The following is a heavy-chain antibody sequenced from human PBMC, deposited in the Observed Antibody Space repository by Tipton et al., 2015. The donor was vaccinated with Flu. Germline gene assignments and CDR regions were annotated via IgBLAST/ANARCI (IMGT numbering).Heavy chain of an antibody. J-gene: IGHJ5*02. CDR3: ARDRRDYAVDWLDP. CDR2: VYYTGTT. Sequence: PGLVKPSETLSLTCTVSGGSISSHYWNWIRQPPGKGLEWIGHVYYTGTTSYNPSLMSRVTISVDRSRNQFSMNLTSVTAADTAVYFCARDRRDYAVDWLDPWGQGTLVTVSS. V-gene: IGHV4-59*11. CDR1: GGSISSHY. D-gene: IGHD4-17*01.